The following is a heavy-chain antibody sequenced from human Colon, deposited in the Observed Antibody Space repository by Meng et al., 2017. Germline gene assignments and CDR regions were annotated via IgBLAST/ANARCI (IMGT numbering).Heavy chain of an antibody. CDR1: GGSINSENYY. CDR2: VFYNGGS. D-gene: IGHD3-10*01. J-gene: IGHJ4*02. V-gene: IGHV4-30-4*01. Sequence: QMQLRESGPGLVKPSGTLSLTCTVSGGSINSENYYWTWVRQAPGKGPEWIGHVFYNGGSFSDPSLRSRVTISIDTSKNQYSLNLNSVTAADTAVYYCGREWRHYYGSGSSDYWGPGVLVTVSS. CDR3: GREWRHYYGSGSSDY.